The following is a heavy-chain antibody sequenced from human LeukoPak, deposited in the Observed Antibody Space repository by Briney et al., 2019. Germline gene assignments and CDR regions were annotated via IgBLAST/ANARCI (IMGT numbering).Heavy chain of an antibody. Sequence: GGSQRLSCAASGFTFSSYWMHWVRQAPGKGLVWVSRINIDGSRTDYADSVKGRFTISRDNARNILYLQMNSLRAEDTAVYYCARVDGSGNSVFDYWGQGTLVTASS. J-gene: IGHJ4*02. CDR3: ARVDGSGNSVFDY. D-gene: IGHD3-22*01. V-gene: IGHV3-74*01. CDR1: GFTFSSYW. CDR2: INIDGSRT.